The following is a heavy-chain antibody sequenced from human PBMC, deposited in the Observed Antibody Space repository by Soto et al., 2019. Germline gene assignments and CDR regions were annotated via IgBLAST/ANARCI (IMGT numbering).Heavy chain of an antibody. CDR1: GGSISSGGYY. Sequence: SETLSLTCTVSGGSISSGGYYWSWIRQHPGKGLEWIGYIYYSGSTYYNPSLKSRVTISVDTSKNQFSLKLSSVTAADTAVYYCARQAHCSSTSCYGNWFDPWGQGTLVTVSS. CDR3: ARQAHCSSTSCYGNWFDP. V-gene: IGHV4-31*03. J-gene: IGHJ5*02. D-gene: IGHD2-2*01. CDR2: IYYSGST.